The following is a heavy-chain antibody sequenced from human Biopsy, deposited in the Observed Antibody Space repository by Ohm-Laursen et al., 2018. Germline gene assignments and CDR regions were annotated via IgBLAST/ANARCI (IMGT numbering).Heavy chain of an antibody. CDR1: GGAFTNYA. CDR2: IITVSGTA. V-gene: IGHV1-69*13. CDR3: VAYPSSGFFENNDDFAMDV. J-gene: IGHJ6*02. Sequence: SVKVSCKASGGAFTNYAINWVRQAPGHGLEWMGGIITVSGTAGYAERFQGRVTITGDVTTTTAYMELSGLRSEDTAVYYCVAYPSSGFFENNDDFAMDVWGQGTTVIVSS. D-gene: IGHD6-19*01.